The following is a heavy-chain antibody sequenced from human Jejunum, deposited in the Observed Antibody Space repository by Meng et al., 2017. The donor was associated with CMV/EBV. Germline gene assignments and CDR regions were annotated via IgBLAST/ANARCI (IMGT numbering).Heavy chain of an antibody. Sequence: CAASGLPFGDYGMYWVRQAPGQGLGWVAFIRYDGSTQFYADCVKGRFAISRDNSRNTLYLQMNSLRAEDTAVYYCAKDWAPNPDYWGQGTLVTVSS. CDR2: IRYDGSTQ. V-gene: IGHV3-30*02. CDR1: GLPFGDYG. J-gene: IGHJ4*02. D-gene: IGHD7-27*01. CDR3: AKDWAPNPDY.